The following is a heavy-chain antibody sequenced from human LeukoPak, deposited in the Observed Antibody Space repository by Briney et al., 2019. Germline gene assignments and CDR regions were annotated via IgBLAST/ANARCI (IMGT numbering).Heavy chain of an antibody. CDR2: IKQDGSEK. D-gene: IGHD6-13*01. CDR1: GFTFSSYC. Sequence: TGGSLTLSCAASGFTFSSYCMSCLRQAPGKGLKWVANIKQDGSEKYYVDSVKGRFTISRDNAQNSLYLQMNSLRAEDTAIYYCATSTAAAGTDWGQGTLVTVSS. CDR3: ATSTAAAGTD. V-gene: IGHV3-7*03. J-gene: IGHJ4*02.